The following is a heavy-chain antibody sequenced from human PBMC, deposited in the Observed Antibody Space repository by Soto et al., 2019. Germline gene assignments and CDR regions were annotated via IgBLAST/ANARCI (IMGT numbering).Heavy chain of an antibody. CDR2: ISSSGGST. D-gene: IGHD6-13*01. J-gene: IGHJ6*03. CDR1: GFTFSSYA. CDR3: AKGLRRWDYYYYYMDV. Sequence: GGSLRLSCAASGFTFSSYAMSWVRQAPGKGLEWVSAISSSGGSTYYADSVKGRFTISRDNSKNTLYLQMNSLRAEDTAVYYCAKGLRRWDYYYYYMDVWGKGTTVTVSS. V-gene: IGHV3-23*01.